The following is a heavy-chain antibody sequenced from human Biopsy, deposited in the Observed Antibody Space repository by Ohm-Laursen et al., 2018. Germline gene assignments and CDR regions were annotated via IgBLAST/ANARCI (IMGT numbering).Heavy chain of an antibody. CDR2: IYRDGYER. CDR3: ARAIGSSYGYLKGFDL. CDR1: EFTFANYA. Sequence: SLRLSCTASEFTFANYAMGWIRQAPGKGLEWVADIYRDGYERYYVDSVKGRFTISRDNAKRSLYLQMDSLRGADTAVYFCARAIGSSYGYLKGFDLWGRGTLVTVSS. D-gene: IGHD5-18*01. V-gene: IGHV3-7*01. J-gene: IGHJ2*01.